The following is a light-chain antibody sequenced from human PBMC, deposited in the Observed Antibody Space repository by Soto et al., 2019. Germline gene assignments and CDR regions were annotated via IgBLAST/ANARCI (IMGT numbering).Light chain of an antibody. J-gene: IGKJ3*01. CDR2: DAS. Sequence: DIQMTQSPSSLSASVGDRVTITCQASQDISKYLNWYQQKPGKAPKLLIYDASNLEAGFPSRFTGTGSGTFYTFTISSLHPEDFATYHCKQYDSIPFIFGPGTKVEIK. V-gene: IGKV1-33*01. CDR1: QDISKY. CDR3: KQYDSIPFI.